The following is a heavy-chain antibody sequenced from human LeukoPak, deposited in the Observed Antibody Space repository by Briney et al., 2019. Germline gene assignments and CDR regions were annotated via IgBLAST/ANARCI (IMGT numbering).Heavy chain of an antibody. D-gene: IGHD6-19*01. J-gene: IGHJ4*02. Sequence: GGSLRLSCAASGFTVSSYYMSWVRQAPGKGLEWVSVIYSGGSTYYADSVKGRFVISRNKSKNTVNLQMNSLRVEDTAVYYCARDAGYSSGWLDFDYWGQGTLVTVSS. CDR2: IYSGGST. CDR1: GFTVSSYY. CDR3: ARDAGYSSGWLDFDY. V-gene: IGHV3-66*01.